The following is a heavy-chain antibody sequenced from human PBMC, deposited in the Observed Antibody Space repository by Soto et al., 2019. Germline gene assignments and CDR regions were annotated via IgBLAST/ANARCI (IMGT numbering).Heavy chain of an antibody. CDR1: GFTFSNAW. D-gene: IGHD2-15*01. Sequence: GGSLRLSCAASGFTFSNAWMSWVRQAPGKGLEWVGRIKGKTDGGTTDYAAPVKGRFTISRDDSKNTLYLQMNSLKTEDTAVYYCTTDSGYCSGGSCSSRHYYYGMDVWGQGTTVTVSS. CDR3: TTDSGYCSGGSCSSRHYYYGMDV. V-gene: IGHV3-15*01. J-gene: IGHJ6*02. CDR2: IKGKTDGGTT.